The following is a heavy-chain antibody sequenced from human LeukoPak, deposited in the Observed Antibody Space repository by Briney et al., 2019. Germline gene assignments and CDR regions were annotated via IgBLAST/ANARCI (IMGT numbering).Heavy chain of an antibody. CDR1: GFTFSGYW. CDR3: ARDRGFGQADV. V-gene: IGHV3-7*01. J-gene: IGHJ6*04. Sequence: HTGGSLRLSCAASGFTFSGYWMSWLRQAPGKGLEWVANIKQDGSEKYYVDSVKGRFTISRDNAENSLYLQMNSLRAEDTAVYYCARDRGFGQADVWGKGTTVTVSS. CDR2: IKQDGSEK. D-gene: IGHD3-10*01.